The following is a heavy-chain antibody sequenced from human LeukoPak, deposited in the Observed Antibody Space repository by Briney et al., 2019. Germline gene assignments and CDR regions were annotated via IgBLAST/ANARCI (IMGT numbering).Heavy chain of an antibody. V-gene: IGHV1-24*01. D-gene: IGHD3-22*01. Sequence: ASVKVSCKASGYTFSNYYLHWVRQAPGKGLEWMGGFDPEDGETIYAQKFQGRVTMTEDTSTDTAYMELGSLRSEDTAVYYCATYYDSSGYYRFDYWGQGTLVTVSS. CDR3: ATYYDSSGYYRFDY. CDR2: FDPEDGET. CDR1: GYTFSNYY. J-gene: IGHJ4*02.